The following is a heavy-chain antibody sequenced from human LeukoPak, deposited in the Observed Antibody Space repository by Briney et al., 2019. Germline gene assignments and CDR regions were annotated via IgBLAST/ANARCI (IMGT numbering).Heavy chain of an antibody. V-gene: IGHV4-59*12. CDR3: ARVGRDYYDSSGYYFDAFDI. Sequence: PSETLSLTCTVSGGSISSYYWSWIRQPPGKGLEWIGYIYYSGSTNYNPSLKSRVTISVDTSKNQFSLKLSSVTAADTAVYYCARVGRDYYDSSGYYFDAFDIWGQGTMVTVSS. CDR1: GGSISSYY. CDR2: IYYSGST. D-gene: IGHD3-22*01. J-gene: IGHJ3*02.